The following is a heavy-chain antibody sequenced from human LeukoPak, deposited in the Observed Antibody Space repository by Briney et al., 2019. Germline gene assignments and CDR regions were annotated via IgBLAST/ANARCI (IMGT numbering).Heavy chain of an antibody. CDR1: GYSFTSYW. CDR3: ARRRYSSSSGEYYFDY. CDR2: IDPSDSYT. D-gene: IGHD6-6*01. J-gene: IGHJ4*02. V-gene: IGHV5-10-1*01. Sequence: GASVKVSCKASGYSFTSYWISWVRQMPGKGLEWMGRIDPSDSYTNYSPSFQGHVTISADKSISTAYLQWSSLKASDTAMYYCARRRYSSSSGEYYFDYWGQGTLVTVSS.